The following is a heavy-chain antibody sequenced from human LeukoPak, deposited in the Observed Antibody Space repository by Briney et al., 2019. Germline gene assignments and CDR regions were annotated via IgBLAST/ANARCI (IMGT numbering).Heavy chain of an antibody. D-gene: IGHD3-22*01. CDR1: GGSISSYY. V-gene: IGHV4-59*01. Sequence: SETLSLTCSVSGGSISSYYWSWIRQPPGKGLEWIGYIYYSGSTNYNPSLKSRVTISVDTSKNQFSLRLSSVTAADTAVYYCARETRSYYYDSSGYYNWFDPWGQGTLVTVSS. CDR2: IYYSGST. CDR3: ARETRSYYYDSSGYYNWFDP. J-gene: IGHJ5*02.